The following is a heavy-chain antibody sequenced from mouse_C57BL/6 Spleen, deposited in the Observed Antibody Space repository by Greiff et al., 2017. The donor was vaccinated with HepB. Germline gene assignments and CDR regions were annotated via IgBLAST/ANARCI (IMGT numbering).Heavy chain of an antibody. D-gene: IGHD1-1*01. V-gene: IGHV1-66*01. J-gene: IGHJ1*03. CDR2: IYPGSGNT. Sequence: VQLQQSGPELVKPGASVKISCKASGYSFTSYYIHWVKQRPGQGLEWIGWIYPGSGNTKYNEKFKGKATLTADTSSSTAYMQLSSLTSEDSAVYYCARGPSSYDWYFDVWGTGTTVTVSS. CDR3: ARGPSSYDWYFDV. CDR1: GYSFTSYY.